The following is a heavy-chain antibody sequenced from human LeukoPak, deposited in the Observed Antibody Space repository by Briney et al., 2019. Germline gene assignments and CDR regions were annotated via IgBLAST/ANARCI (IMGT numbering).Heavy chain of an antibody. CDR1: GYTFTGYY. CDR3: ARGLAAAGSWFDP. Sequence: ASVKVSCKASGYTFTGYYMHWVRQAPGQGLEWVGIINPSGGSTSYAQNFQGRVTMTRDMSTSTVYMELSSLRSEDMAVYYCARGLAAAGSWFDPWGQGTLVTVSS. CDR2: INPSGGST. J-gene: IGHJ5*02. D-gene: IGHD6-13*01. V-gene: IGHV1-46*01.